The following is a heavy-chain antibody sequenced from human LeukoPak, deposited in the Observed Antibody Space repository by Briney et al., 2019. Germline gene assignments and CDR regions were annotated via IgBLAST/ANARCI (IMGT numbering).Heavy chain of an antibody. D-gene: IGHD3-3*01. CDR3: ALNSWSGYRYFDH. CDR1: GFTFSNYA. V-gene: IGHV3-23*01. CDR2: ISGSGGST. Sequence: GGSLRLSCEGSGFTFSNYAMNWVRQAPGKGLEWVSGISGSGGSTYYVDSVKGRFTISRDNSKNTLYLQMNSLRAEDTAVYYSALNSWSGYRYFDHWGQGTLVTVSS. J-gene: IGHJ4*02.